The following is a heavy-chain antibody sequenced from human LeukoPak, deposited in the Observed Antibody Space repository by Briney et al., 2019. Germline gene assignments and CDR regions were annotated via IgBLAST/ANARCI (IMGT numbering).Heavy chain of an antibody. V-gene: IGHV4-61*02. D-gene: IGHD6-19*01. J-gene: IGHJ4*02. CDR2: IYTSGST. Sequence: PSQTLSLTCTVSGGSINSGSYCWSWIRQPAGKGLEWIGRIYTSGSTSYNPSLKSRVTMSVDTSKNQFSLKLSSVTAADTAVYSCARGRIAVAGTSVDYWGQGTLVTVSS. CDR1: GGSINSGSYC. CDR3: ARGRIAVAGTSVDY.